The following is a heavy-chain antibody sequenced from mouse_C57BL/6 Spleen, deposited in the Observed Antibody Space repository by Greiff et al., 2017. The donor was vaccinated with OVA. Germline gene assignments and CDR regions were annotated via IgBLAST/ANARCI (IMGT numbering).Heavy chain of an antibody. Sequence: EVQLQQSGPVLVKPGASVKMSCKASGYTFTDYYMNWVKQSHGKSLEWIGVINPYNGGTSYNQKFKGKATLTVDKSTSTAYMELNSLTSDDSAGYYCARGVGYYFDYWGQGTTLTVSS. D-gene: IGHD1-1*02. CDR1: GYTFTDYY. V-gene: IGHV1-19*01. CDR3: ARGVGYYFDY. J-gene: IGHJ2*01. CDR2: INPYNGGT.